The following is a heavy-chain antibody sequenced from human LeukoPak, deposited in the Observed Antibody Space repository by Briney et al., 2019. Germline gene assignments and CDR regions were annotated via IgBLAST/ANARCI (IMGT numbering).Heavy chain of an antibody. CDR1: GYMFTELP. CDR3: ATDSAPVGLDGFDV. J-gene: IGHJ3*01. Sequence: ASVKVSCKVSGYMFTELPIHWVRQAPGKGLEWMGTFDPEDGRIIYAQSSEGRLTMTEDTTTDTAYMELSGLRSEDTAVYYCATDSAPVGLDGFDVWGQGTMVTVSS. D-gene: IGHD2-2*01. V-gene: IGHV1-24*01. CDR2: FDPEDGRI.